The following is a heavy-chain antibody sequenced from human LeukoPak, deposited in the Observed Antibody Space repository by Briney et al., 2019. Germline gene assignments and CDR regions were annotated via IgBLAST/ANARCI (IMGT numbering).Heavy chain of an antibody. CDR2: IKSITDGGTT. Sequence: PGGSLRLSCAASGFTFSNAWMSWVRQAPGKGLEWVGRIKSITDGGTTDYAAPVKGRFSFSRDDSENTLYLQMNSLKTENTAVYYCTAYLSGSSLPFGYWGQGTLVTVSS. CDR3: TAYLSGSSLPFGY. CDR1: GFTFSNAW. J-gene: IGHJ4*02. V-gene: IGHV3-15*01. D-gene: IGHD1-26*01.